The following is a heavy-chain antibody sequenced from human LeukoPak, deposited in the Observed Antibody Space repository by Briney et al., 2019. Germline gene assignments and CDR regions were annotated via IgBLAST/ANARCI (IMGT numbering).Heavy chain of an antibody. CDR1: GFTFSSYA. J-gene: IGHJ3*02. Sequence: PGGSLRLSCAASGFTFSSYAMSWVRQAPGKGLEWVSAISGSGGSTYYADSVKGRFTISRDNSKNTLYLQMNSLRAEDTAVYYCAKAPDIVVVPAARGAFDIWGQRTMVTVSS. CDR2: ISGSGGST. CDR3: AKAPDIVVVPAARGAFDI. V-gene: IGHV3-23*01. D-gene: IGHD2-2*01.